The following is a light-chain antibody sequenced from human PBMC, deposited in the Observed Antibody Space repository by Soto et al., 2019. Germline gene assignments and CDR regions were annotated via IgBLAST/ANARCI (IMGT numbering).Light chain of an antibody. CDR2: AAS. J-gene: IGKJ5*01. CDR1: QSISFW. V-gene: IGKV1-5*01. CDR3: QKLNFFPIN. Sequence: DSQMPHSPSTLSASVVYRLTITFRSSQSISFWLAWYQQKPGKAPKLLIYAASTLQSGVPSRFSGSGSGTEFTLTITSLQPEDFATYYCQKLNFFPINCGKGTRREIK.